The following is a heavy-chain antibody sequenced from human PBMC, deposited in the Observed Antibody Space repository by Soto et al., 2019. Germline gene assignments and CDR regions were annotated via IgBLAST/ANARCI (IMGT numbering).Heavy chain of an antibody. D-gene: IGHD3-10*01. J-gene: IGHJ3*01. CDR2: IYYIGRT. CDR1: GGSISSGGYY. CDR3: ARYFMVRGVMSAFDL. Sequence: QVQLQESGPGLVKPSQTLSLTCTVSGGSISSGGYYWSWIRQHPGKGLEWIGYIYYIGRTYYNPSLKIRVTISVDTSKNPFSLKLSSVTAADTAVYYCARYFMVRGVMSAFDLWGQGTMVTVSS. V-gene: IGHV4-31*03.